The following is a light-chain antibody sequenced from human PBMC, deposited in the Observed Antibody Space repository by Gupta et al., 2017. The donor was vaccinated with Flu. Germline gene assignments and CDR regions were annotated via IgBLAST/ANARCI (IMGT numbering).Light chain of an antibody. CDR2: WGS. CDR3: RQALQTHS. J-gene: IGKJ4*02. Sequence: EIVMTQSPLSLPVTPGEPASISCRSSQSLLHSNGYNYLDWYRQKPGQSPRLLIYWGSNRASGVPDRFSGSGSGTDFTLKISRVEAEDVGVYYCRQALQTHSFGGGTKVEIK. CDR1: QSLLHSNGYNY. V-gene: IGKV2-28*01.